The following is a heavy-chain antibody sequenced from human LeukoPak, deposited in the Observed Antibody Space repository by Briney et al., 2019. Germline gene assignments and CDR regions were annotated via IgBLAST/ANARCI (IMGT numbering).Heavy chain of an antibody. Sequence: GGSLRLSCAASGFTFSSYSMNWFRQAPGKGLEWVSSISSSSYIYYADSVKGRFTISRDNAKNSLYLQMNSLKTEDTAVYYCTTPSQHYDFWSGDYYYYGMDVWGQGTTVTVSS. CDR2: ISSSSYI. V-gene: IGHV3-21*03. CDR3: TTPSQHYDFWSGDYYYYGMDV. CDR1: GFTFSSYS. J-gene: IGHJ6*02. D-gene: IGHD3-3*01.